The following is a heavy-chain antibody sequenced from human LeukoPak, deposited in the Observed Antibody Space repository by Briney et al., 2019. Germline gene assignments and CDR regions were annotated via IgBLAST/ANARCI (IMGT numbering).Heavy chain of an antibody. V-gene: IGHV1-69*13. J-gene: IGHJ5*02. CDR1: GGTFSSYA. D-gene: IGHD2-2*01. CDR3: AREYLSQYCSSTSCYRGWFDP. Sequence: SVKVSCKASGGTFSSYAISWVRQAPGQGLEWMGGIIPIFGTPNYVQKFQGRVTITADESTSTAYMELSSLRSEDTAVYYCAREYLSQYCSSTSCYRGWFDPWGQGTLVTVSS. CDR2: IIPIFGTP.